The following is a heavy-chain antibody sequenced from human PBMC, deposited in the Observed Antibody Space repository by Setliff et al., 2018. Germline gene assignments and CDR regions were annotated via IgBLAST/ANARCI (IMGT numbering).Heavy chain of an antibody. V-gene: IGHV4-4*07. CDR1: GGSISSYY. J-gene: IGHJ6*03. D-gene: IGHD6-13*01. CDR2: IYIGGSA. Sequence: LSLPCTVSGGSISSYYGSWIRQPAGKGLEWIGHIYIGGSANYNPSLKSRVTISMDTSKNQFSLKVSSVTAADAAVYYCAKASSSWYRGIDYYYYYMDVWGEGTTVTVSS. CDR3: AKASSSWYRGIDYYYYYMDV.